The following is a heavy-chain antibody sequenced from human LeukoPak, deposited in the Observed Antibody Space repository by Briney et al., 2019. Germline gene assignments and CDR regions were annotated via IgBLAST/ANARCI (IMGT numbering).Heavy chain of an antibody. J-gene: IGHJ6*03. CDR3: AREVAATIRMYYYYYMDV. CDR2: INWNGGST. CDR1: GFTFDDYG. Sequence: PGGSLRLSCAASGFTFDDYGMSWVRQAPGKGLEWVSGINWNGGSTGYADSVKGRFTISRDNAKNSLYLQMNSLRAEDTAVYYCAREVAATIRMYYYYYMDVWGKGTTVTVSS. D-gene: IGHD2-15*01. V-gene: IGHV3-20*04.